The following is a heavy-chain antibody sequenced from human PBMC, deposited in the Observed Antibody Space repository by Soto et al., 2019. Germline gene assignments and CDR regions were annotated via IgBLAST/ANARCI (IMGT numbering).Heavy chain of an antibody. J-gene: IGHJ6*02. CDR1: GFTFSSYS. D-gene: IGHD3-3*01. CDR3: ARDLIYDFWSGFHGSVRYYGMDV. CDR2: ISSSSSYI. Sequence: GGSLSLSCAASGFTFSSYSMNWVRPAPGKGLEWVSSISSSSSYIYYADSVKGRFTISRDNAKNSLYLQMNSLRAEDTAVYYCARDLIYDFWSGFHGSVRYYGMDVWGQGTTVTVS. V-gene: IGHV3-21*01.